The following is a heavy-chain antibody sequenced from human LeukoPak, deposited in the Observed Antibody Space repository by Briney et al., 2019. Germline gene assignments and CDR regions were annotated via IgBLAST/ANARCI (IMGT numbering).Heavy chain of an antibody. Sequence: PSETLSLTCAVYGGSFSGYYWSWIRQPPGKGLEWIGEINHSGSTNYNPSLKSRVTVSVDTSKNQFSLKLSSVTAADTAVYYCAKRVSGSPSAFDIWGQGTMATVSS. CDR3: AKRVSGSPSAFDI. V-gene: IGHV4-34*01. J-gene: IGHJ3*02. D-gene: IGHD1-26*01. CDR2: INHSGST. CDR1: GGSFSGYY.